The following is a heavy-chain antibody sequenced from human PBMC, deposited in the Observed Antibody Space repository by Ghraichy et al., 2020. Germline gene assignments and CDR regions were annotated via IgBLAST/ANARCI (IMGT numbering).Heavy chain of an antibody. J-gene: IGHJ3*02. CDR1: GFTFSSYG. Sequence: LSLTCAASGFTFSSYGMHWVRQAPGKGLEWVAVIWYDGSNKYYADSVKGRFTISRDNSKNTLYLQMNSLRAEDTAVYYCARDPYYYDSTLYAFDIWGQGKRVTVTS. CDR3: ARDPYYYDSTLYAFDI. D-gene: IGHD3-22*01. V-gene: IGHV3-33*01. CDR2: IWYDGSNK.